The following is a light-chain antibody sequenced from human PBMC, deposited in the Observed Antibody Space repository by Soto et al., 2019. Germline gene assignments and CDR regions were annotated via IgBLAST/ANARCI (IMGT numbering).Light chain of an antibody. Sequence: EIALTQSPATLSLSPGERATLSCRASQSISRYLAWYQQKPGQAPRLLIYGASNRPTDIPARFSGSGSGTDFTLTISSLEPEDFAVYYCQQRNSWPPITFGQGTRLEIK. CDR3: QQRNSWPPIT. CDR2: GAS. J-gene: IGKJ5*01. CDR1: QSISRY. V-gene: IGKV3-11*01.